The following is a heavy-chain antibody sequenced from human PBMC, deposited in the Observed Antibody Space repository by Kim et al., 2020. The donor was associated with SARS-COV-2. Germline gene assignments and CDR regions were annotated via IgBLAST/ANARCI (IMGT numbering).Heavy chain of an antibody. V-gene: IGHV4-4*02. Sequence: SETLSLTCAVSGGSISSSNWWSWVRQPPGKGLEWIREIYHSGSTNYNPSPKSRVTISVDKSKNQFSLKLSSVTAADTAVYYCASLSGGQQLVNWFDPWGQGTLVTVSS. J-gene: IGHJ5*02. D-gene: IGHD6-13*01. CDR1: GGSISSSNW. CDR2: IYHSGST. CDR3: ASLSGGQQLVNWFDP.